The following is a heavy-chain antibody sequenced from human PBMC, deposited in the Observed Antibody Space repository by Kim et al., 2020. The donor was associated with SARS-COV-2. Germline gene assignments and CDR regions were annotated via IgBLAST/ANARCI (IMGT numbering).Heavy chain of an antibody. V-gene: IGHV3-30*18. CDR1: GFTFSSYG. CDR3: AKSMTTEDWYFDL. CDR2: ISYDGSNK. D-gene: IGHD4-4*01. Sequence: GGSLRLSCAASGFTFSSYGMHWVRQAPGKGLEWVAVISYDGSNKYYADSVKGRFTISRDNSKNTLYLQMNSLRAEDTAVYYCAKSMTTEDWYFDLWGRGTLVTVSS. J-gene: IGHJ2*01.